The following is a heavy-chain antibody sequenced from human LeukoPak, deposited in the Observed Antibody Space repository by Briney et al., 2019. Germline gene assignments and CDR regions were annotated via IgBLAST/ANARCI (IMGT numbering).Heavy chain of an antibody. CDR3: ARAHEGIDSGSYYTNDNTIDY. J-gene: IGHJ4*02. CDR2: IIPILGIA. Sequence: GASVSVSCKASGGTFSSYAISWVRQAPGQGLEWMGRIIPILGIANYAQKFQGRVTITADKSTSTAYMELSSLRSEDTAVYYCARAHEGIDSGSYYTNDNTIDYWGQGTLVTVSS. CDR1: GGTFSSYA. D-gene: IGHD3-10*01. V-gene: IGHV1-69*04.